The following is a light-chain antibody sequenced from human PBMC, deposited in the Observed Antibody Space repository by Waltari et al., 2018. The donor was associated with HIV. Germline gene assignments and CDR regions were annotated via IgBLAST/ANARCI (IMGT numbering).Light chain of an antibody. Sequence: DIQMTQSPSSLSASVGDRVTLTCQASQDISNYLNWFQQKTGKAPKLLIYDASNLETGVPSRFSGSGSGTDFTFTISSLQPEDIATYYCLQYDNLLTFGGGTKVEIK. CDR1: QDISNY. CDR2: DAS. CDR3: LQYDNLLT. V-gene: IGKV1-33*01. J-gene: IGKJ4*01.